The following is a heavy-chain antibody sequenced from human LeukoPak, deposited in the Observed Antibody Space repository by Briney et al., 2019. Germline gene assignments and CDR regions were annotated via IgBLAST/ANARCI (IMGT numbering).Heavy chain of an antibody. D-gene: IGHD4-23*01. J-gene: IGHJ4*02. V-gene: IGHV4-34*12. Sequence: SETLSLTCAVYGESLNYYYWSWIRQSPGKGLEWIGDIIDGKTINYNPSLKSRVTISAATSSQQFSLNLKSVTAADTAVYFCASGAWAARLNSWAQGALVIVSS. CDR2: IIDGKTI. CDR1: GESLNYYY. CDR3: ASGAWAARLNS.